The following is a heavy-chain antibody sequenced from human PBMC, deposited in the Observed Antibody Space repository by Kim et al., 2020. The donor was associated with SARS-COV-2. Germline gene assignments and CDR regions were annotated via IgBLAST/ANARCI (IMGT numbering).Heavy chain of an antibody. CDR2: ISRSSTYI. D-gene: IGHD6-19*01. CDR1: GFTFSTYS. J-gene: IGHJ4*02. Sequence: GGSLRLSCAASGFTFSTYSINWVRQAPGKGLEWVSCISRSSTYIYYADSVKGRFTISRDNAKRSLYLQMNSLGAEDTAIYYCARESLTSGWTFDYWGQGTLVTVSS. V-gene: IGHV3-21*01. CDR3: ARESLTSGWTFDY.